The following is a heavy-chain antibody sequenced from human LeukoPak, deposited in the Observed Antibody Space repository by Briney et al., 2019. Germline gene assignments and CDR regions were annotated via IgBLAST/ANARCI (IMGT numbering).Heavy chain of an antibody. Sequence: GASVKVSCKASGGTFSSYAISWVRQAPGQGLEWMGGIIPILGTANYAQKFQGRVTITADKSTSTAYMELSSLRSEDTAVYYCARDRAVAGISYYYYMDVWGKGTTVTVSS. CDR3: ARDRAVAGISYYYYMDV. CDR1: GGTFSSYA. V-gene: IGHV1-69*10. CDR2: IIPILGTA. J-gene: IGHJ6*03. D-gene: IGHD6-19*01.